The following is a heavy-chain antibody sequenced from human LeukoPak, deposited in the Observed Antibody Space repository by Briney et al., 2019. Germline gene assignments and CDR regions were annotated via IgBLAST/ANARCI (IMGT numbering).Heavy chain of an antibody. Sequence: SETLSLTCTVSGGSISSGDYYWSWIRQPPGKGLEWIGYIYYSGSTYYNPSIKSRVTISVDTSKNQFSLKLSSVTAADTAVYYCASLYYDSSGYYYSYWGQGTLVTVSS. D-gene: IGHD3-22*01. J-gene: IGHJ4*02. CDR1: GGSISSGDYY. CDR3: ASLYYDSSGYYYSY. CDR2: IYYSGST. V-gene: IGHV4-30-4*01.